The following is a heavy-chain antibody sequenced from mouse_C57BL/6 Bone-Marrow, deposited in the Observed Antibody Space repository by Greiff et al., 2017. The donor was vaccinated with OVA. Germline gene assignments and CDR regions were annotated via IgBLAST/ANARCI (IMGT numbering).Heavy chain of an antibody. CDR2: INPGSGGT. J-gene: IGHJ4*01. D-gene: IGHD2-4*01. CDR3: ARWGIYYDYYYYAMDY. V-gene: IGHV1-54*01. Sequence: VQLQQSGAELVRPGTSVKVPCKASGYAFTNYLIEWVKQRPGQGLEWIGVINPGSGGTNYNEKFKGKATLTADKSSSTAYMQLSSLTSEDSAVYFCARWGIYYDYYYYAMDYWGQGTSVTVSS. CDR1: GYAFTNYL.